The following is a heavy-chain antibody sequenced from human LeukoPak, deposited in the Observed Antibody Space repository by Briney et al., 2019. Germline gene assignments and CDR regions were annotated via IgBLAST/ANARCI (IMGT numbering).Heavy chain of an antibody. CDR2: ISPSGRSI. J-gene: IGHJ4*02. Sequence: GGSLRLSCAGSGFTFSSYSMNWVRQTPGRGLEWVSSISPSGRSISYADSVKGRFTISRDNAKNSLYLQMSSLRAEDTAVYYCASFRTGYSYYFDYWGQGILVTVSS. D-gene: IGHD3/OR15-3a*01. V-gene: IGHV3-21*01. CDR3: ASFRTGYSYYFDY. CDR1: GFTFSSYS.